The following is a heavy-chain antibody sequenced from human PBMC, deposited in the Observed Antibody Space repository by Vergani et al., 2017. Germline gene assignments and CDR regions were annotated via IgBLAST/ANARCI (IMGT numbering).Heavy chain of an antibody. D-gene: IGHD6-19*01. CDR2: IFGIGGTT. J-gene: IGHJ6*03. CDR1: GFTFSSYA. CDR3: AKDHLAVAGPYYMDV. V-gene: IGHV3-23*04. Sequence: VQLVESGGGVVQPGRSLRLSCAASGFTFSSYAMSWVRQAPGKGLGWVSAIFGIGGTTYYADTVKGRFTISRDSSKNTLYLQMNNLRAGDTAVYYCAKDHLAVAGPYYMDVCSEETTVTVSS.